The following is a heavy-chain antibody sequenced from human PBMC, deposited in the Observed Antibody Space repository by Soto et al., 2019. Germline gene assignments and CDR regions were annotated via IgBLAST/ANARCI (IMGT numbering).Heavy chain of an antibody. CDR3: TTADPAIVATSIYYYYGMDV. J-gene: IGHJ6*02. CDR1: GFTFSNAW. D-gene: IGHD5-12*01. V-gene: IGHV3-15*07. Sequence: GGSLRLSCAASGFTFSNAWMNWVRQAPGKGLEWVGRIKSKTDGGTTDYAAPVKGRFTISRDDSKNTLYLQMNSLKTEDTAVYYCTTADPAIVATSIYYYYGMDVWGQGTTVTVSS. CDR2: IKSKTDGGTT.